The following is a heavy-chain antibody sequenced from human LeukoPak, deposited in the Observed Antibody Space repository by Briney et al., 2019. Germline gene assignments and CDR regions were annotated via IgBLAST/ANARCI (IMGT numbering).Heavy chain of an antibody. CDR3: AREEGARYFDWHTPPFDY. J-gene: IGHJ4*02. CDR2: INPNSGGT. V-gene: IGHV1-2*02. D-gene: IGHD3-9*01. CDR1: GYTFTSYA. Sequence: ASVKVSCKASGYTFTSYAMNWVRQAPGQGLEWMGWINPNSGGTNYAQKFQGRVTMTRDTSISTAYMELSRLRSDDTAVYYCAREEGARYFDWHTPPFDYWGQGTLVTVSS.